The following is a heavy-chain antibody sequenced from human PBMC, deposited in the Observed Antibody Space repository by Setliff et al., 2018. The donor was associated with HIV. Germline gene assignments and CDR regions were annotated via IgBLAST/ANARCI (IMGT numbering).Heavy chain of an antibody. CDR3: ARTRGYCSATSCYALRGPDY. V-gene: IGHV4-4*07. J-gene: IGHJ4*02. CDR2: IYTSGST. Sequence: SETLSLTCTVSGGSISSYYWSWIRQPAGKGLEWIGRIYTSGSTNYNPYLKSRVTMSVDTSKNQFSLKLSSVTAADTAVYYWARTRGYCSATSCYALRGPDYWGQGTLVTVSS. CDR1: GGSISSYY. D-gene: IGHD2-2*01.